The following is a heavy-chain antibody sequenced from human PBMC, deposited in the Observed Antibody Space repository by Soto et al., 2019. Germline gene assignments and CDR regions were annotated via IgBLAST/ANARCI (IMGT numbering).Heavy chain of an antibody. J-gene: IGHJ4*02. V-gene: IGHV1-18*01. CDR1: GYTFTSYA. CDR3: ARLRITMVRGVTSNFDY. CDR2: ISAYNGNT. Sequence: GASVKVSCKASGYTFTSYAISWVRQAPGQGLEWMGWISAYNGNTNYAQKLQGRVTMTTDTSTSTAYMELRSLRSDDTAVYYCARLRITMVRGVTSNFDYWGQGTLVTVSS. D-gene: IGHD3-10*01.